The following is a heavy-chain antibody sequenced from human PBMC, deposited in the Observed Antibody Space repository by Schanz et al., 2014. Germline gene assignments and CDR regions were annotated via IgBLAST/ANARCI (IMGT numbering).Heavy chain of an antibody. D-gene: IGHD3-10*01. J-gene: IGHJ4*02. CDR2: IYASGAT. V-gene: IGHV3-66*01. CDR3: ARDGNYYGSRNYYKTPYYFDY. CDR1: GFDFNSYS. Sequence: PGGSLRLSCEASGFDFNSYSMNWVRQVPGKGLEWVSTIYASGATYYADSVKRRFTISRDISKNTLHLQVTSLRAEDTAIYYCARDGNYYGSRNYYKTPYYFDYWGQGTLVTVSS.